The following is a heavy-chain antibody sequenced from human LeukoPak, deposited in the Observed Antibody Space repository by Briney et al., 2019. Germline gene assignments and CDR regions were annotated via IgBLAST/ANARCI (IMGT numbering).Heavy chain of an antibody. CDR2: ISAYNGNT. V-gene: IGHV1-18*01. Sequence: ASVKVSCKASGYTFTSYGISWVRQAPGQGLEWMGWISAYNGNTNYAQKLQGRVTMTTDTSTSTAYMELRSLRSDDTAVYYCARVKERYYYYSMDVWGQGTTVTVSS. CDR3: ARVKERYYYYSMDV. CDR1: GYTFTSYG. J-gene: IGHJ6*02.